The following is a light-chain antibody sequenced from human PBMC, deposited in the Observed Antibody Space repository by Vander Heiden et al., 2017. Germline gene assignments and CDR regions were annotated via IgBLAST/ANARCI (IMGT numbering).Light chain of an antibody. CDR3: QSYDSSLSGVV. J-gene: IGLJ2*01. CDR1: SSNIGAGYD. CDR2: GNS. V-gene: IGLV1-40*01. Sequence: QSVLTQPPSVSGAPGQRVTISCTGSSSNIGAGYDVHWYQQLPGTAPKLLIYGNSNRPSGVPDRFSGPKSGTSASLAITGLQAEDEADYYGQSYDSSLSGVVFGGGTKLTFL.